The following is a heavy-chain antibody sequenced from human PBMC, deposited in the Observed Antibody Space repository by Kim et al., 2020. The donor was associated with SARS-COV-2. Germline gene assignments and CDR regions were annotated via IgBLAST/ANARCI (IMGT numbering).Heavy chain of an antibody. J-gene: IGHJ3*02. CDR2: MHHSGST. CDR1: GGSINTYDY. V-gene: IGHV4-39*01. Sequence: SETLSLTCIVSGGSINTYDYWGWIRQTPGKGLEWIGSMHHSGSTYHNPSLQSRVTISVDMSKNQVPLKLRSVTAADTAVFYCARHVKANDAFDNWGQGTMVIVSS. CDR3: ARHVKANDAFDN.